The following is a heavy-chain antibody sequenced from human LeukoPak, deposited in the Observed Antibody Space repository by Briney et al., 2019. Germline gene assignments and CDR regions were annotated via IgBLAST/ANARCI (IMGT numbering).Heavy chain of an antibody. CDR1: GFTFSSYG. V-gene: IGHV3-30*02. CDR2: IRYDGSNK. D-gene: IGHD3-10*01. Sequence: PGGSLRLSCAASGFTFSSYGMHWVRQAPGKGLEWVAFIRYDGSNKYHADSVKGRFTISRDNSKNTLYLQMNSLRAEDTAVYYCAKDGSNPNGSGSSLPNYYYYYYMDVWGKGTTVTISS. CDR3: AKDGSNPNGSGSSLPNYYYYYYMDV. J-gene: IGHJ6*03.